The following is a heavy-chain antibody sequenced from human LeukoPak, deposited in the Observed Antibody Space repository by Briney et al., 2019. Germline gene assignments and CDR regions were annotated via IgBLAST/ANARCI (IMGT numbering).Heavy chain of an antibody. CDR2: IYYSGST. V-gene: IGHV4-59*01. D-gene: IGHD6-19*01. CDR3: ARDTRVGIAVAGTYRWFDP. Sequence: SETLSLTCTVSGGSISSYYWSWIRQPPGKGLEWIGYIYYSGSTNYNPSLKSRVTISVVTSKNQFSLKLSSVTAADTAVYYCARDTRVGIAVAGTYRWFDPWGQGNLVTVSS. CDR1: GGSISSYY. J-gene: IGHJ5*02.